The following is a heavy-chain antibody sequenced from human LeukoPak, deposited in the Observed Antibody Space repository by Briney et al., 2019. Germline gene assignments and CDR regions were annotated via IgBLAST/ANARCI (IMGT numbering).Heavy chain of an antibody. CDR2: ISGSGGST. CDR1: GFTFSSYA. J-gene: IGHJ4*02. Sequence: PGGSLRLSCAASGFTFSSYAMSWVRQAPGKGLEWVSAISGSGGSTYYADSVKGRFTISRDNSKNTLYLQMNSLRVEDTAMYYCAKDRSSSWTWTIDYWGQGTLVTVSS. CDR3: AKDRSSSWTWTIDY. D-gene: IGHD6-13*01. V-gene: IGHV3-23*01.